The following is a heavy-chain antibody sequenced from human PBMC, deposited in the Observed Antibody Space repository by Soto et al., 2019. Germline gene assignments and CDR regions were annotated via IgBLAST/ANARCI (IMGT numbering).Heavy chain of an antibody. D-gene: IGHD6-13*01. CDR2: IYYSGST. CDR3: AIHWPAATRNPLEY. J-gene: IGHJ4*02. V-gene: IGHV4-61*01. Sequence: LSLTCTVSGGSVSSGSYDWSWIRHPPGKGLEWIAYIYYSGSTNYNPSLKSRATISVDTSKNQFSLKLISVTAADTAVYYCAIHWPAATRNPLEYWRQGPLVSVSS. CDR1: GGSVSSGSYD.